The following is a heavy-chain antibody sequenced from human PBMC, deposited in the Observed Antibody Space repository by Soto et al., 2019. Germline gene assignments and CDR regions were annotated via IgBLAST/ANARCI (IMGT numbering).Heavy chain of an antibody. CDR3: ARDPVDYCSSTSCYMGAYYYYYYGMDV. CDR1: GFTFSSYS. Sequence: GGSLRLSCAASGFTFSSYSMNWVRQAPGKGLEWVSSISSSSSYIYYADSVKGRFTISRDNAKNSLYLQMNSLRAEDTAVYYCARDPVDYCSSTSCYMGAYYYYYYGMDVWGQGTTVTVSS. V-gene: IGHV3-21*01. CDR2: ISSSSSYI. J-gene: IGHJ6*02. D-gene: IGHD2-2*02.